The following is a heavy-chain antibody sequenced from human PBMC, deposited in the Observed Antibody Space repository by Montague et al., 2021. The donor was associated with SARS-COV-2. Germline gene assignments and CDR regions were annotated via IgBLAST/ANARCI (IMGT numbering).Heavy chain of an antibody. D-gene: IGHD3-22*01. J-gene: IGHJ4*02. CDR2: INHSGST. V-gene: IGHV4-34*01. CDR1: GGSFSGYY. Sequence: SETLSLTCAVYGGSFSGYYWSWIRQPPGKGLEWIGEINHSGSTNYNPSLKSRVTISVDTSKNQFSLKLSSVTAADTAVYYCARNHWYYYDSSGNYLDYWGQGTLVTVSS. CDR3: ARNHWYYYDSSGNYLDY.